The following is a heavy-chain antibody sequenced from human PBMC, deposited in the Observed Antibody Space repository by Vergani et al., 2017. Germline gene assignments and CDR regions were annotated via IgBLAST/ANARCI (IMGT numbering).Heavy chain of an antibody. CDR1: GGSISSYY. CDR2: IYYSGST. CDR3: ARGEYDCWNSYPRDLGRDYYYYCMDV. V-gene: IGHV4-59*01. J-gene: IGHJ6*03. Sequence: QVQLQESGPGLVKPSETLSLTCTVSGGSISSYYWSWIRQPPGKGLEWIGYIYYSGSTNYNPSLKSRVTISVDTSKNQFSLKLSSVTAADTAVYYCARGEYDCWNSYPRDLGRDYYYYCMDVWGKGTTVTVSS. D-gene: IGHD3-3*01.